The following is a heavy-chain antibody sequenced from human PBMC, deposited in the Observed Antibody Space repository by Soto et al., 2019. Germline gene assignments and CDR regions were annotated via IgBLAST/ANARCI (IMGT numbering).Heavy chain of an antibody. Sequence: GGSLRLSCAASGFTFSDYWMHWVRQAPGKGLEWVSAISYGGGTTYYADSVKGRFTISRDNSKNTLYLQMNSLRAEDTAVYYCAKNPGYYYDSTGYHLDYWGQGTLVTASS. J-gene: IGHJ4*02. CDR1: GFTFSDYW. CDR3: AKNPGYYYDSTGYHLDY. CDR2: ISYGGGTT. D-gene: IGHD3-22*01. V-gene: IGHV3-23*01.